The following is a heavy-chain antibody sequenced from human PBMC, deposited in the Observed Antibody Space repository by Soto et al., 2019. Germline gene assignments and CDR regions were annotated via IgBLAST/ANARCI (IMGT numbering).Heavy chain of an antibody. CDR1: GFTFSSYG. D-gene: IGHD3-22*01. CDR3: AKDEYYYSRSGYYIFDS. V-gene: IGHV3-30*18. CDR2: ISYDGSNK. Sequence: PGGSLRLSCAASGFTFSSYGMHWVRQAPGKGLEWVAVISYDGSNKYYADSVKGRFTISRDNSKNTLYLQMNSLRPEDTAVYFCAKDEYYYSRSGYYIFDSWGQGTLVTVCS. J-gene: IGHJ4*02.